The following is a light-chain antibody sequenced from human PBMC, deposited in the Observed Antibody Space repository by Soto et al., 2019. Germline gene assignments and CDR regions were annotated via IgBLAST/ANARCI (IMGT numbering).Light chain of an antibody. CDR1: RSDIGRYNY. CDR3: CSYAGSYTYVV. V-gene: IGLV2-11*01. Sequence: QSALTQPASVSGSPGQSITISCTGTRSDIGRYNYVSWYQQHPGKAPKLMIYDVSKRPSGVPDRFSGSKSGNTASLTISGLQAEDEADYYCCSYAGSYTYVVFGGGTKLTVL. CDR2: DVS. J-gene: IGLJ2*01.